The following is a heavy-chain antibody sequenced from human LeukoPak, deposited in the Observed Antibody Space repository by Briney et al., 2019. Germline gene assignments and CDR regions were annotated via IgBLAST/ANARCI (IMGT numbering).Heavy chain of an antibody. V-gene: IGHV4-39*01. CDR2: IYYSGST. CDR1: GGSLSSSSYY. CDR3: ARHGAGSGWTYFDY. J-gene: IGHJ4*02. D-gene: IGHD6-19*01. Sequence: SETLSLTCTVSGGSLSSSSYYWGWIRQPPVRGLEWLGSIYYSGSTYYNPSLKSRVTISVDTSKNQFSLKLSSVTAADTAVYYCARHGAGSGWTYFDYWGQGTLVTVSS.